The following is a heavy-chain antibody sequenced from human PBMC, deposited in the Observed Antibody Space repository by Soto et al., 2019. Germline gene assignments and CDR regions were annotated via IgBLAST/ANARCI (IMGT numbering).Heavy chain of an antibody. Sequence: GGSLRLSCAASGFTFSSYSMNWVRQAPGKGLEWVSSISSSSSYIYYADSVKGRFTISRDNAKNSLYLQMNSLRAEDTAVYYCATLVATISLAEAYYFDYWGQGTLVTVSS. D-gene: IGHD5-12*01. CDR3: ATLVATISLAEAYYFDY. CDR2: ISSSSSYI. J-gene: IGHJ4*02. V-gene: IGHV3-21*01. CDR1: GFTFSSYS.